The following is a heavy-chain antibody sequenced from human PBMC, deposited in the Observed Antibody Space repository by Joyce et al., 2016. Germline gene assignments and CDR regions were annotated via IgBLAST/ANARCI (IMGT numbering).Heavy chain of an antibody. Sequence: EVQLVESGGVVVQPGGSLRLSCAASGFTFDDYTMHWVRQAPGKGLEWVSLISWDGGSTYYADSMKGRFTISRDNSKNSLYLQMNSLRTEDTALYYCAKDRGGFGVVISSYLDYWGQGTLVTVSS. CDR1: GFTFDDYT. D-gene: IGHD3-3*01. CDR3: AKDRGGFGVVISSYLDY. J-gene: IGHJ4*02. V-gene: IGHV3-43*01. CDR2: ISWDGGST.